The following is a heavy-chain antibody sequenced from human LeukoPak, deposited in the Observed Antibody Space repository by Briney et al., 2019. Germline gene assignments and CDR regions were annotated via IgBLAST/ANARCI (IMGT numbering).Heavy chain of an antibody. CDR1: GGSISSGGYY. D-gene: IGHD3-10*01. V-gene: IGHV4-31*03. CDR3: ARGGYGSGSYYVDY. CDR2: IYYSGST. J-gene: IGHJ4*02. Sequence: NTPQTLSLTCTVSGGSISSGGYYWSWIRQHPGKGLEWIGYIYYSGSTYYNPSLKSRVTISVDTSKNQFSLKLSSVTAADTAVYYCARGGYGSGSYYVDYWGQGTLVTVSS.